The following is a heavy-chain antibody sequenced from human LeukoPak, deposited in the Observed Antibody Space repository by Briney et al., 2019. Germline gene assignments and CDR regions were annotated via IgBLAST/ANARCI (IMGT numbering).Heavy chain of an antibody. CDR3: ARSRDSSGYYYLI. D-gene: IGHD3-22*01. J-gene: IGHJ4*02. Sequence: GESLKISCEASGYTFSNYWIGWVRQMPGKGLEWIGIIYPDDPDTKYSPSFQGQVTISADKSISTAYLQWSSLKASDTAMYYCARSRDSSGYYYLIWGQGTLVTVSS. CDR2: IYPDDPDT. CDR1: GYTFSNYW. V-gene: IGHV5-51*01.